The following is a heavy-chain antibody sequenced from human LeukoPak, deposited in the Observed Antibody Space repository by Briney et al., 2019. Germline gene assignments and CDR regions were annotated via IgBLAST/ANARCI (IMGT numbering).Heavy chain of an antibody. V-gene: IGHV4-34*01. CDR3: ARLRVRAASGDY. D-gene: IGHD2-2*01. J-gene: IGHJ4*02. Sequence: SETLSLTCAVYGGSFSGYYWSWIRQPPGKGLEWIGEINHSGSTNYNPSLKSRVTISVDTSKNQFSLKLSSVTAADTAVYYCARLRVRAASGDYWGQGTLVTVSS. CDR1: GGSFSGYY. CDR2: INHSGST.